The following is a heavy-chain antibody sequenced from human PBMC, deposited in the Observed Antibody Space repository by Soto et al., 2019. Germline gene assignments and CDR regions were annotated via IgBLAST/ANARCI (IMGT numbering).Heavy chain of an antibody. CDR3: VKGPLAVAGTAIYFDY. V-gene: IGHV3-64D*08. CDR1: GFTFSSYA. Sequence: GGSLRLSCSASGFTFSSYAMHWVRQAPGKGLEYVSAISSNGGSTYYADSVKGRFTISRDNSKNTLYLQMSSLRAEDTAVYYCVKGPLAVAGTAIYFDYWGQGTLVTVSS. CDR2: ISSNGGST. D-gene: IGHD6-19*01. J-gene: IGHJ4*02.